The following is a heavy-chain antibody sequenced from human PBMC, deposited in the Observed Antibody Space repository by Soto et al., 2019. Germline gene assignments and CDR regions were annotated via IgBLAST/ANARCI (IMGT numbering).Heavy chain of an antibody. J-gene: IGHJ4*02. CDR3: AIYDFWSGYYLFDH. Sequence: QVQLQESGPGLGKPSGTLSLTCAVPSGSISNRNWWSWVRQPPGKGLEWIGEIYQTGTTNYNPSLKSRVTISVDKSKNQFSLILRSVTAADTAVYYCAIYDFWSGYYLFDHWGQGTPVTVSS. D-gene: IGHD3-3*01. CDR1: SGSISNRNW. V-gene: IGHV4-4*02. CDR2: IYQTGTT.